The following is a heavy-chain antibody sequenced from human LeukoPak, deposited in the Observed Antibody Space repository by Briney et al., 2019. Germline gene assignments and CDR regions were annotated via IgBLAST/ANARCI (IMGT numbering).Heavy chain of an antibody. CDR2: IWYDGSDK. D-gene: IGHD3-22*01. CDR3: ARGSPYYYDSSGYYNY. V-gene: IGHV3-33*08. Sequence: GGSLRLSCAASGFTFSNYGMNWVRQAPGKGLEWVAVIWYDGSDKYYTDSVKGRFTISRDNSKNTLYLQMNSLRAEDTAVYYCARGSPYYYDSSGYYNYWGQGTLVTVSS. J-gene: IGHJ4*02. CDR1: GFTFSNYG.